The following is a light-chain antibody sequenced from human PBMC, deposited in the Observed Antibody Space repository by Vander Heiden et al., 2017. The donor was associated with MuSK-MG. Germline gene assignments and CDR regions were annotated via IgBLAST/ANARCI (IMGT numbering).Light chain of an antibody. CDR2: EDT. Sequence: SYVLSQSPSVSVAPGQTARIPCGGTLGSKSVHWYQQKAGQAPVLVVYEDTDRPAGIPDRFSGSKSGNTATLIISRVEAGDEADYYCQVWDGTGQWVFGGGTKLTVL. CDR1: LGSKS. CDR3: QVWDGTGQWV. J-gene: IGLJ3*02. V-gene: IGLV3-21*02.